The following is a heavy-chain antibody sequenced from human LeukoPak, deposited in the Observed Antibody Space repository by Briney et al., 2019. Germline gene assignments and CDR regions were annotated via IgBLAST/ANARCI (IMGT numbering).Heavy chain of an antibody. D-gene: IGHD3-22*01. CDR1: GGSISSSYN. Sequence: SETLSLTCIVSGGSISSSYNWGWIRQPPGKGLEWIGEINHSGSTNYNPSLKSRVTISVDTSKNQFSLKLSSVTAADTAVYYCARGYYDSSGYYRPFDYWGQGTLVTVSS. V-gene: IGHV4/OR15-8*01. CDR3: ARGYYDSSGYYRPFDY. J-gene: IGHJ4*02. CDR2: INHSGST.